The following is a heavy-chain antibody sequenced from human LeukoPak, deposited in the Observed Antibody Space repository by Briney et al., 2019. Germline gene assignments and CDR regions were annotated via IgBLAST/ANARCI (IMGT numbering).Heavy chain of an antibody. CDR2: IYSSGNT. D-gene: IGHD6-13*01. J-gene: IGHJ4*02. CDR3: ARLSGYSSSWVYY. CDR1: GGSIISYY. V-gene: IGHV4-59*08. Sequence: SETLSLTCSVSGGSIISYYWSWIRQTPGKGLEWVWYIYSSGNTNYSPSLKSRVTMSVDTSKIQFSLKLSSVTAADTAVYYGARLSGYSSSWVYYWGQGTLVTVSS.